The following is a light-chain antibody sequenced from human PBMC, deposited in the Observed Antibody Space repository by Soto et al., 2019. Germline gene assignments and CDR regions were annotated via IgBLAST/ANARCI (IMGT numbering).Light chain of an antibody. V-gene: IGKV2-30*01. CDR1: QSLVKTAGITY. J-gene: IGKJ1*01. Sequence: DVVMSQSPLSLPVILGQPASISCRSSQSLVKTAGITYLNWFHQRPGQSPRRLINSVSRRDSGVPGRFGGSSSVSDSRLNISRVEAEYGVVYYCKQDTSWPWTFGQGTKVEIK. CDR2: SVS. CDR3: KQDTSWPWT.